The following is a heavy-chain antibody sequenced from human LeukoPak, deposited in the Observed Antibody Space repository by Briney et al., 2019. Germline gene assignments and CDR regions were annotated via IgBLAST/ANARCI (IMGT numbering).Heavy chain of an antibody. CDR2: FDPEDGET. D-gene: IGHD3-10*01. J-gene: IGHJ6*02. V-gene: IGHV1-24*01. CDR1: GYTLTELS. Sequence: ASVKVSCKVSGYTLTELSMHWVRQAPGKGLEWMGGFDPEDGETIYAQKFQGRVTMTEDTSTDTAYMELSSLRSEDTAVYYCATENLITMVRGADYYYGMDVWGQGTTVTVSS. CDR3: ATENLITMVRGADYYYGMDV.